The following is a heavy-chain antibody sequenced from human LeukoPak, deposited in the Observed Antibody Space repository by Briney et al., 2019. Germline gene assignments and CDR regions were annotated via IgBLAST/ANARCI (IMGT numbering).Heavy chain of an antibody. Sequence: GGSLRLSCAASGFTFDEYTMHWVRQAPGKGLEWVSLISWNGARIHYGDSVKGRFTISRDNSKNSLYLQMNSLRTEDTASYYCVKDLVAASENVRGWYPMDYWGQGTLVTVSS. CDR2: ISWNGARI. V-gene: IGHV3-43*01. CDR3: VKDLVAASENVRGWYPMDY. CDR1: GFTFDEYT. J-gene: IGHJ4*02. D-gene: IGHD6-19*01.